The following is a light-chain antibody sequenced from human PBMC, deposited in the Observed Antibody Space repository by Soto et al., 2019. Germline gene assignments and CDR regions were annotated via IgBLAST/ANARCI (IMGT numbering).Light chain of an antibody. CDR2: GAS. CDR3: QHYNNWPAWT. CDR1: QSVSSN. Sequence: IVMTQSPATLSLSPGERATLSCRASQSVSSNLAWYQQKPGQAPRLLIYGASTRATGIPARFSGSGSETEFTLTITSLQSEDFAVYYCQHYNNWPAWTFGQGSKVDIK. J-gene: IGKJ1*01. V-gene: IGKV3D-15*01.